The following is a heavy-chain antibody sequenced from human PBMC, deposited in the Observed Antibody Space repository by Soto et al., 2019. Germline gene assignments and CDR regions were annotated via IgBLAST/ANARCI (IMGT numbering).Heavy chain of an antibody. CDR1: GGSFSGYY. J-gene: IGHJ4*02. D-gene: IGHD5-18*01. CDR3: ARGGWGGYSYGTDY. CDR2: INHSGST. Sequence: SETLSPTCAVYGGSFSGYYWSWIRQPPGKGLEWIGEINHSGSTNYNPSLKSRVTISVDTSKNQFSLKLSSVTAADTAVYYCARGGWGGYSYGTDYWGQGTLVTVSS. V-gene: IGHV4-34*01.